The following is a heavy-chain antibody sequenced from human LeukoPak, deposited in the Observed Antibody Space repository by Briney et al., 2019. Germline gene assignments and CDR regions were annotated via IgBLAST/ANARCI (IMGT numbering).Heavy chain of an antibody. CDR3: ARDRSCVGDYFDY. Sequence: GGSLRLSCAASGFTFSSYGMHWVRQAPGKGLEWVAVIWYDGSNKYYADSVKGRFTISRDNSKNTLYLQMNSLRAEDTAVYYCARDRSCVGDYFDYWGQGTLVTVSS. V-gene: IGHV3-33*01. J-gene: IGHJ4*02. CDR1: GFTFSSYG. CDR2: IWYDGSNK. D-gene: IGHD2-21*01.